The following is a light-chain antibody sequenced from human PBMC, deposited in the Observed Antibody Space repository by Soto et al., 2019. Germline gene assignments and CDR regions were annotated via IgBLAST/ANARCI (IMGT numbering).Light chain of an antibody. Sequence: DIQMTQSPPSLSASVGDRVTITCRASQTISDYLHWYQQKPGKAPTLLIYGSSSLQTEVPPRFSGSGSGTEFTLTISSLQPEDFGTYYCQQTYDSLVSFGGGTKVDIK. J-gene: IGKJ4*01. V-gene: IGKV1-39*01. CDR3: QQTYDSLVS. CDR2: GSS. CDR1: QTISDY.